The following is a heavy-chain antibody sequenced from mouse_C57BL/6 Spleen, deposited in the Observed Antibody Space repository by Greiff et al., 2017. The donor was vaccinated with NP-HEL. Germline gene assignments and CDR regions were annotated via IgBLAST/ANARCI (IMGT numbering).Heavy chain of an antibody. J-gene: IGHJ2*01. CDR1: GYTFTDYE. V-gene: IGHV1-15*01. CDR3: TRAGTRAGYCFDY. Sequence: VQLQQSGAELVRPGASVTLSCKASGYTFTDYEMHWVKQTPVHGLEWIGAIDPETGGTAYNQQFKGKAILTADKSSRTASMELRSLTSEDSAVYYGTRAGTRAGYCFDYWGQGTTLTVSS. CDR2: IDPETGGT. D-gene: IGHD4-1*01.